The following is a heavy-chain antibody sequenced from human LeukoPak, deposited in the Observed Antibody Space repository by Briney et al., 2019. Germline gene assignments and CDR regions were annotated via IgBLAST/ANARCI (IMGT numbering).Heavy chain of an antibody. J-gene: IGHJ6*02. Sequence: SVKVSCKASGGTFSSYAISWVRQAPGQGLEWMGRIIPIFGIANYAQKFQGRVTITADKSTSTAYMELSSQRSEDTAVYYCARVTLDGMDVWGQGTTVTVSS. CDR3: ARVTLDGMDV. CDR1: GGTFSSYA. V-gene: IGHV1-69*04. CDR2: IIPIFGIA.